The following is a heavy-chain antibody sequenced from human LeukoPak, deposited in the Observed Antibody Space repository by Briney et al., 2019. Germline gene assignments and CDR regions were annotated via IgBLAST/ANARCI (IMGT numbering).Heavy chain of an antibody. CDR3: AREGGYDYYFDY. CDR2: INAGNGNT. V-gene: IGHV1-3*01. J-gene: IGHJ4*02. CDR1: GYTFSSYA. Sequence: ASVKVSCKASGYTFSSYAMHWVRQAPGQRLEWMGWINAGNGNTKYSQKFQGRVTITRDTSASTAYMELSSLRSEDTAVYYCAREGGYDYYFDYWGQGTLVTISS. D-gene: IGHD5-12*01.